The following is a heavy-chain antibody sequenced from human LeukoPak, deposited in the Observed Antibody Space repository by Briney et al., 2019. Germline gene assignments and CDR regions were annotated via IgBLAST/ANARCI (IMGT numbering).Heavy chain of an antibody. V-gene: IGHV3-21*01. CDR3: ARDAYSSTNWFDP. Sequence: GGSLRLSCAASGFTFSSYSMNWVRQAPGKGLEWVSSISSSSSYIYYADSVKGRFTISRDNAKNSLYLQMNSLRAGDTAVYYCARDAYSSTNWFDPWGQGTLVTVSS. J-gene: IGHJ5*02. D-gene: IGHD6-13*01. CDR1: GFTFSSYS. CDR2: ISSSSSYI.